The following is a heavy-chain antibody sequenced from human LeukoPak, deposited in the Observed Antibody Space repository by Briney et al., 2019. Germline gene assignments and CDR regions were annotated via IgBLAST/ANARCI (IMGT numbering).Heavy chain of an antibody. Sequence: GASVKVSCKASGYTFTSYDINWVRQATGQGLEWMGWMNPNSGNTGYAQKFQGRVTMTRNTSISTAYMELSSLRSEDTAVYYCARARPLLWFGVRSGSHWFDPWGQGTLVTVSS. CDR1: GYTFTSYD. CDR2: MNPNSGNT. J-gene: IGHJ5*02. CDR3: ARARPLLWFGVRSGSHWFDP. V-gene: IGHV1-8*01. D-gene: IGHD3-10*01.